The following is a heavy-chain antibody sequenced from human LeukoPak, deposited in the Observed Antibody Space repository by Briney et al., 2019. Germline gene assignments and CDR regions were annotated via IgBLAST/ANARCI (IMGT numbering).Heavy chain of an antibody. D-gene: IGHD3-3*01. CDR3: AKDPLRFYDFWSGSIDY. J-gene: IGHJ4*02. CDR2: IRYDGSNR. V-gene: IGHV3-30*02. CDR1: GFTFSNYG. Sequence: GGSLRLSCAASGFTFSNYGMHWVRQAPGKGLEWVAFIRYDGSNRYFADSVKGRFTISRDNSKNTLYLEMNSLRAEDTAVYYCAKDPLRFYDFWSGSIDYWGQGTLVTVSS.